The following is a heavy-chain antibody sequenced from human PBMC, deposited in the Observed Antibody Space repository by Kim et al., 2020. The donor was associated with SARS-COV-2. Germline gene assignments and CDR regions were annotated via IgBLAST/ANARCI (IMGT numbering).Heavy chain of an antibody. CDR1: GGSVTSPNYY. J-gene: IGHJ4*02. CDR3: ATLTTVTTYFDN. Sequence: SETLSLTCTVSGGSVTSPNYYWSWIRQPPGKGLEWIGYVYHYNGVTNYTPSLKSRVTISVDTSTNQFSLKLTSVTAADTAVYYGATLTTVTTYFDNWGQGTLGRVPS. V-gene: IGHV4-61*01. D-gene: IGHD4-17*01. CDR2: VYHYNGVT.